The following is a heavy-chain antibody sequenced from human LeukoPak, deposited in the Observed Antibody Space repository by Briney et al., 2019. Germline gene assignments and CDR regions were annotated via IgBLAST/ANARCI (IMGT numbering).Heavy chain of an antibody. J-gene: IGHJ3*02. CDR2: ISYDGSNK. V-gene: IGHV3-30-3*01. CDR1: GFTFSSYA. D-gene: IGHD2-2*01. CDR3: ARDGGLYCSSTSCFAFDI. Sequence: PEGSLRLSCAASGFTFSSYAMHWVRQAPGKGLEWVAVISYDGSNKYYADSVKGRFTISRDNAKNSLYLQMNSLRAEDTAVYYCARDGGLYCSSTSCFAFDIWGQGTMVTVSS.